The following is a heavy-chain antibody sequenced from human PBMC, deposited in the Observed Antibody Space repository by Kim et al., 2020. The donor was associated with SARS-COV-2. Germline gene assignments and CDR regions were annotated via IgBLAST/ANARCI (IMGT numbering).Heavy chain of an antibody. J-gene: IGHJ6*02. CDR1: GGSISTYY. Sequence: SETLSLTCTVSGGSISTYYWSWIRQPPGKGLEWIGYIYYSGTTNYNPSLKSRVTISVDTSKNQFSLNLTSVTAADTAVYYCARQGCGGDCYSECVWGQG. D-gene: IGHD2-21*02. V-gene: IGHV4-59*08. CDR3: ARQGCGGDCYSECV. CDR2: IYYSGTT.